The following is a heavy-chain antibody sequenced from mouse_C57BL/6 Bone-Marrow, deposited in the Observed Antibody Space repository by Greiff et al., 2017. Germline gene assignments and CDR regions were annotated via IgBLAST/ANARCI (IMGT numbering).Heavy chain of an antibody. Sequence: EVKVEESGGGLVQPGGSMKLSCVASGFTFSNYWMNWVRQSPEKGLEWVAQIRLKSDNYATHYAESVKGRFTISRDDSKSSVYLQMNNLRAEDTGIYCCTGGSCYYAMDYWGQGTSVTVSS. CDR1: GFTFSNYW. D-gene: IGHD1-1*01. CDR3: TGGSCYYAMDY. CDR2: IRLKSDNYAT. V-gene: IGHV6-3*01. J-gene: IGHJ4*01.